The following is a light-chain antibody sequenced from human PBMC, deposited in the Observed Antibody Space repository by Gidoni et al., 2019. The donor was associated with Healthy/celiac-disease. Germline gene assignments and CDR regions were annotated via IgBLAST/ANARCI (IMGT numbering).Light chain of an antibody. V-gene: IGKV3-20*01. Sequence: EIVFTQSPGTLSLSPGERATLSCRASQSVSSSYLAWYQQKPGQAPRLLIYGASSRATGIPDRFSSSGSGTDFTLTISRLEPEDFAVYYCQQYGSSPTFGQGTKVEIK. CDR1: QSVSSSY. CDR3: QQYGSSPT. J-gene: IGKJ1*01. CDR2: GAS.